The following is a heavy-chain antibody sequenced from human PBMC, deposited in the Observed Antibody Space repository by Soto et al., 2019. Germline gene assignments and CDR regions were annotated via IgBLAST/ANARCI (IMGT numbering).Heavy chain of an antibody. J-gene: IGHJ1*01. D-gene: IGHD6-13*01. V-gene: IGHV1-18*01. CDR3: ARGGSSWSAEYYQH. CDR1: GYTFSNYG. CDR2: ISGYNGNT. Sequence: QVHLVQSGAEVKKPGASVKVSCKASGYTFSNYGISWVRQAPGQGPEWMGWISGYNGNTDYAHSLQGRVTMTTDTTTSTDHMELRSLRSDGTAIYYCARGGSSWSAEYYQHWGQGTLVIGSS.